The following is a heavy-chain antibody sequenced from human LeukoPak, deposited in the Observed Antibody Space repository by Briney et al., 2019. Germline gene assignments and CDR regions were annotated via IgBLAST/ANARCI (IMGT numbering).Heavy chain of an antibody. D-gene: IGHD4-17*01. Sequence: GGSLRLSCAASAFSLSAYNMNWVRQAPGKGLEWVSVIYSGGSTYYADSVKGRFTISRDNAKNSLYLQMNSLRAEDTAVYYCARQDEPGDFDYWGQGTLVTVSS. CDR2: IYSGGST. V-gene: IGHV3-66*04. CDR3: ARQDEPGDFDY. CDR1: AFSLSAYN. J-gene: IGHJ4*02.